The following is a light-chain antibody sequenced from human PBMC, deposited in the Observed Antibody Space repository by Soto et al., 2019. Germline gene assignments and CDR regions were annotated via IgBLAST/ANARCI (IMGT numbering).Light chain of an antibody. V-gene: IGLV2-14*01. CDR3: SLYTVTPTPFV. CDR1: TRDIGSSNY. J-gene: IGLJ1*01. Sequence: SVLAQPVSVSGSPGQSITLSSTGTTRDIGSSNYVSWYQQHPGKAPKLIIYEVSNRPSGISNRFSGSKSGNTASLSISGLQAEDEADYYCSLYTVTPTPFVFGSGTRSPS. CDR2: EVS.